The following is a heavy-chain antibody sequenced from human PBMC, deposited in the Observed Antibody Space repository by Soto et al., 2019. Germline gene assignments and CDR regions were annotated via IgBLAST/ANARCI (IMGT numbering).Heavy chain of an antibody. D-gene: IGHD2-15*01. CDR1: GGSISSGGYS. CDR2: IYHSGST. Sequence: SETLSLTCAVSGGSISSGGYSWSWIRQPPGKGLEWIGYIYHSGSTYYNPSLKSRVTISVDRSKNQFSLKLSSVTAADTAVYYCARGLRGAHYWFDPWGQGTLVTVSS. J-gene: IGHJ5*02. V-gene: IGHV4-30-2*01. CDR3: ARGLRGAHYWFDP.